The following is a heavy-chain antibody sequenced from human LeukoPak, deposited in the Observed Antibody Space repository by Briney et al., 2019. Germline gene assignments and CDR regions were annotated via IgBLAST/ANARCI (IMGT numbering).Heavy chain of an antibody. V-gene: IGHV4-59*01. CDR1: GGSISSYY. D-gene: IGHD4-11*01. CDR3: ARDGSNWSNDYYHGVDV. J-gene: IGHJ6*02. CDR2: IYYSGST. Sequence: SETLSLTCTVSGGSISSYYWSWIRQPPGKGLEWIGYIYYSGSTNYNPSLKSRVTISVDTSKNQFSLRLSSVTAADTAVYYCARDGSNWSNDYYHGVDVWGQGTTVTVSS.